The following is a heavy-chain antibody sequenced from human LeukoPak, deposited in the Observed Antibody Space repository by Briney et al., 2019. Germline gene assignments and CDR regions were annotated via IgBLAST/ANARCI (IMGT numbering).Heavy chain of an antibody. CDR1: GIIITSYW. Sequence: GGSLRLSCAASGIIITSYWMSWVRQTPGKGLEWVANIKQDGSEKNYVDSVKGRFTIFRDNARNSLYLQMNSLRADDTAVYYCASHSYGYNHWGQGTLVIVSS. D-gene: IGHD3-16*01. CDR2: IKQDGSEK. V-gene: IGHV3-7*01. CDR3: ASHSYGYNH. J-gene: IGHJ5*02.